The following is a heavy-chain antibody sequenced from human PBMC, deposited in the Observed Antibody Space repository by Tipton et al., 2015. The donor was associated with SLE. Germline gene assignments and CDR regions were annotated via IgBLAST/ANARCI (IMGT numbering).Heavy chain of an antibody. D-gene: IGHD5-18*01. Sequence: QLVQSGAEVKKPGASVRVSCKASGYTFSTYGVIWVRQAPGQGLEWMGWISVYNGDTNYAHEVQGRVTMTTDTSTNTAHMELRSLRSDDTAIYYCARVRVDTAMGVFDFWGQGTLVTVSS. CDR3: ARVRVDTAMGVFDF. J-gene: IGHJ4*02. CDR2: ISVYNGDT. V-gene: IGHV1-18*01. CDR1: GYTFSTYG.